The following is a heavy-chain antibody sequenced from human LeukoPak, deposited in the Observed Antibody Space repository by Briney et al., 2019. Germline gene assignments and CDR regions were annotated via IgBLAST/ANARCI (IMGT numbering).Heavy chain of an antibody. Sequence: ASVKVSCKASGYTFTGYYMHWVRQAPGQGLEWMGWINPNSGGTNYAQKFQGRVTMTRDTSISTAYMELSRLRSDDTAVYYCARDQDSSGYYLDYWGQGTLITVSS. CDR2: INPNSGGT. V-gene: IGHV1-2*02. J-gene: IGHJ4*02. D-gene: IGHD3-22*01. CDR1: GYTFTGYY. CDR3: ARDQDSSGYYLDY.